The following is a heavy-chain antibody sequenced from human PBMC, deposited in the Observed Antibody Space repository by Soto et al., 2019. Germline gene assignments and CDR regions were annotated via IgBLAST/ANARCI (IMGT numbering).Heavy chain of an antibody. Sequence: GGSLRLSCAASGFTFSSYSLTWVRQAPGKGLEWVSYISISGSMTYYTDSVKGRFSISRDNAKNSLFLQMNSLRAEDTAVYYCARERGCSGGSCYQFDYWGQGTLVTVSS. CDR3: ARERGCSGGSCYQFDY. D-gene: IGHD2-15*01. CDR1: GFTFSSYS. V-gene: IGHV3-48*01. CDR2: ISISGSMT. J-gene: IGHJ4*02.